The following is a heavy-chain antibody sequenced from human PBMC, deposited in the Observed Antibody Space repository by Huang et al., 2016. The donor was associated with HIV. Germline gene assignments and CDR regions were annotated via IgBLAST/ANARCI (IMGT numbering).Heavy chain of an antibody. D-gene: IGHD1-1*01. V-gene: IGHV3-30*18. CDR3: AKDNDLYYFDY. CDR1: GFTFSGCG. Sequence: QVHLVESGGGVVQPGRSLRLSCAASGFTFSGCGMHWVRQAPGKGLGWVAVITFDGRNKYYADSVGRRVTVSGVNSQNMVSLQMNTLGAEDTAVYYCAKDNDLYYFDYWGQGALVTVSS. CDR2: ITFDGRNK. J-gene: IGHJ4*02.